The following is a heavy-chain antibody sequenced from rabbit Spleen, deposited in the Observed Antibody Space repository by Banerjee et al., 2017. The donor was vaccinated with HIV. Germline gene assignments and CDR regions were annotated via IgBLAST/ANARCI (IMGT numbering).Heavy chain of an antibody. V-gene: IGHV1S45*01. D-gene: IGHD1-1*01. CDR1: GFSFSNNYD. Sequence: QEQLVESGGGLVKPEGSLTLTCTASGFSFSNNYDMCWVRQAPGKGLEWIACIEAGSSGFTYFASWAKGRFTISKTSSTTVTLQMTSLTAADTATYFCARDTSSSFSSYGMDLWGQGTLVTVS. CDR2: IEAGSSGFT. CDR3: ARDTSSSFSSYGMDL. J-gene: IGHJ6*01.